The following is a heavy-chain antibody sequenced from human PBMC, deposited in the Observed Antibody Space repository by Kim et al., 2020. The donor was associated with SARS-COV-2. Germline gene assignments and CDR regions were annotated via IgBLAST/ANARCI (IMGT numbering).Heavy chain of an antibody. CDR2: ISGSGGST. V-gene: IGHV3-23*01. CDR3: AKDQGSVGRYFDWLSYGMDV. J-gene: IGHJ6*02. CDR1: GFTFSSYA. D-gene: IGHD3-9*01. Sequence: GGSLRLSCAASGFTFSSYAMSWVRQAPGKGLEWVSAISGSGGSTYYADSVKGRFTISRDNSKNTLYLQMNSLRAEDTAVYYCAKDQGSVGRYFDWLSYGMDVWGQGTTVTVSS.